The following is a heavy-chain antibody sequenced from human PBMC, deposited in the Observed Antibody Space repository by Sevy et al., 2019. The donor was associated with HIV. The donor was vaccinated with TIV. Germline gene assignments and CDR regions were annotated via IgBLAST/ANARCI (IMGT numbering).Heavy chain of an antibody. CDR3: AKREKLDWGVFDY. CDR1: GFTFSSYA. V-gene: IGHV3-23*01. D-gene: IGHD3-10*01. Sequence: GGSLRLSCAASGFTFSSYAMSWVRQAPGKGLEWVSAISGSGGSTYYADSVKGRFTISRDNSKNTRYLQMNSLRAEDTAVYYCAKREKLDWGVFDYWGQGTLVTVSS. CDR2: ISGSGGST. J-gene: IGHJ4*02.